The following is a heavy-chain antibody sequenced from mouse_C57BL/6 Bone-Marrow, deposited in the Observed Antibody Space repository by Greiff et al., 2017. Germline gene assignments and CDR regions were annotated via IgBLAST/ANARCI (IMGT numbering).Heavy chain of an antibody. Sequence: EVKLVESGGDLVKPGGSLKLSCAASGFTFSSYGMSWVRQTPDKRLEWVATISSGGSYTYYPDSVKGRSTISRDNAKNTLYLQVSSLKSEDTAMYDCARWGGLRRYVDVGGTGKTVTVSS. V-gene: IGHV5-6*01. CDR2: ISSGGSYT. D-gene: IGHD2-2*01. CDR3: ARWGGLRRYVDV. CDR1: GFTFSSYG. J-gene: IGHJ1*03.